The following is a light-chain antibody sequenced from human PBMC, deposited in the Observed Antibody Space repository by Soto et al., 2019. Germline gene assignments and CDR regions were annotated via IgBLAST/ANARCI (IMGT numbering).Light chain of an antibody. V-gene: IGKV4-1*01. CDR2: WAS. CDR1: QSVLYSSNY. J-gene: IGKJ3*01. Sequence: DIVMTQSPDSLAVSLGERATINCKSSQSVLYSSNYLAWYQQKPGQPPKLLIYWASTRESGVPDRFSGSGSGTDFTLTISSLQAEDVAVYYCQQSYSTPFTFGPGTKVDIK. CDR3: QQSYSTPFT.